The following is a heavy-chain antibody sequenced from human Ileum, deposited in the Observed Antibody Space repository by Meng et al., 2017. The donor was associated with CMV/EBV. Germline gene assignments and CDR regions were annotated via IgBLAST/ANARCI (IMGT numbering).Heavy chain of an antibody. J-gene: IGHJ4*01. Sequence: VSGASISLGGYYWGWIRQFPGRGLEWIGYIYYTGEIFYNPSLKGRLTIAPDTSENQLSLSMKFMTVADAAVYYCVRSRVGHSSPFDFWGHGTLVTVS. CDR2: IYYTGEI. V-gene: IGHV4-31*02. CDR1: GASISLGGYY. D-gene: IGHD1-26*01. CDR3: VRSRVGHSSPFDF.